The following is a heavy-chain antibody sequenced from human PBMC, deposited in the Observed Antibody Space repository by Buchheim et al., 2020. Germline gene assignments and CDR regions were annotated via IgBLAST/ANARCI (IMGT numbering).Heavy chain of an antibody. CDR1: GYTFTNYW. D-gene: IGHD4-17*01. Sequence: EVQLVQSGAEVKKPGDSLKISCEASGYTFTNYWIAWVRQMPGKGLEWMGIIYLGDSDTRYSPSFQGQVTISADTSVTTAYLQWSSLKASDTAMYFCARGGDKSTASDSWGQGTL. J-gene: IGHJ4*02. V-gene: IGHV5-51*01. CDR3: ARGGDKSTASDS. CDR2: IYLGDSDT.